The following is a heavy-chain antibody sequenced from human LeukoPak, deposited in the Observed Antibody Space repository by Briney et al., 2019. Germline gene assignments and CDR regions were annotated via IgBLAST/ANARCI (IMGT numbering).Heavy chain of an antibody. V-gene: IGHV1-2*02. J-gene: IGHJ4*02. CDR2: INPNSGGT. Sequence: ASVKVSCKASGYTFTGYYMHWVRPAPGQGVGWMGWINPNSGGTNYAQKFQGRVTMTRDTSISTAYMELSRLRSDDTAVYYCARGIVGATTGDWGQGTLVTVSS. CDR1: GYTFTGYY. CDR3: ARGIVGATTGD. D-gene: IGHD1-26*01.